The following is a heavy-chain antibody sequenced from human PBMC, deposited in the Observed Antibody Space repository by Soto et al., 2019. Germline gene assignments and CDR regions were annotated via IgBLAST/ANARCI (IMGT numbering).Heavy chain of an antibody. V-gene: IGHV3-23*01. J-gene: IGHJ4*02. D-gene: IGHD6-19*01. CDR1: GSPFTSFA. Sequence: EVQLLESGGGLVQPGGSLSLPCAPPGSPFTSFAMTWVRQAPGKGLEWVSAIGSRGDSTYYADSVKGRFTISRDNSKNTLYLQMNSLRAEDTAVYYCAKDLIYGYNSGRPFDSWGQGTLVTVSS. CDR3: AKDLIYGYNSGRPFDS. CDR2: IGSRGDST.